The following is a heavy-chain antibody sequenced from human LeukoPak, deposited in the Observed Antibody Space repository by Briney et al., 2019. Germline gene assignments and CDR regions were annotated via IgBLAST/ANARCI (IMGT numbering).Heavy chain of an antibody. V-gene: IGHV3-15*01. Sequence: GGSLRLSCAASGFTFSNAWMSWVRQAPGKGLEWVGRIKSKTDGGTTDYAAPVKGGFTISRDDSKNTLYLQMNSLKTEDTAVYYCTTDPLYDYAWGSYRYGFDYWGQGTLVTVSS. J-gene: IGHJ4*02. CDR2: IKSKTDGGTT. CDR3: TTDPLYDYAWGSYRYGFDY. CDR1: GFTFSNAW. D-gene: IGHD3-16*02.